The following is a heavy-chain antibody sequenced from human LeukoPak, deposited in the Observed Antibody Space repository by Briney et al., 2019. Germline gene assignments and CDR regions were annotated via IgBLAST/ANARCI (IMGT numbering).Heavy chain of an antibody. V-gene: IGHV3-30*18. CDR2: ISYDGSNK. CDR1: GFTFSSYG. CDR3: ANYKESSSWYYFDY. Sequence: GGSLRLSCAASGFTFSSYGMHWVRQAPGKGLEWVAAISYDGSNKYYADSVKGRFTISRDNSKNTLYLQMNSLRAEDTAVYYCANYKESSSWYYFDYWGQGTLVTVSS. J-gene: IGHJ4*02. D-gene: IGHD6-13*01.